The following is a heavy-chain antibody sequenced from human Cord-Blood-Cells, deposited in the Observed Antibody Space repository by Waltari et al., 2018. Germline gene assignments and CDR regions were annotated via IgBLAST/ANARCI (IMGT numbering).Heavy chain of an antibody. CDR2: FDPEDGET. D-gene: IGHD2-15*01. V-gene: IGHV1-24*01. CDR3: ATPYCSGGSCYSDAFDI. Sequence: QVQLVQSGAEVKKPGASVKVSCKVSGYTLTELSMHWVRQAPGKGLEWMGGFDPEDGETIYAQKFQGRVTKTEDTATDTAYMELSSLRSEDTAVYYCATPYCSGGSCYSDAFDIWGQGTMVTVSS. J-gene: IGHJ3*02. CDR1: GYTLTELS.